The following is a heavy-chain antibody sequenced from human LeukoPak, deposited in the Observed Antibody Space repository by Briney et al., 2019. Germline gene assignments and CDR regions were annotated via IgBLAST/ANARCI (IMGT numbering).Heavy chain of an antibody. CDR3: ARYYYDSSDDAFDI. J-gene: IGHJ3*02. V-gene: IGHV1-69*05. D-gene: IGHD3-22*01. Sequence: ASVKVSCKASGGTFSSYAISWVRQAPGQGLEWMGGIIPIFGTANYAQKFQGRVTMTRDTSTSTVYMELSSLGSEDTAVYYCARYYYDSSDDAFDIWGQGTMVTVSS. CDR1: GGTFSSYA. CDR2: IIPIFGTA.